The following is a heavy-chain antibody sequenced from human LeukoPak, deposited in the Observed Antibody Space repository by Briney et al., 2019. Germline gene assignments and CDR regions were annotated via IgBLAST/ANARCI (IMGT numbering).Heavy chain of an antibody. CDR3: ARQTAENYYDSSGYQETYYYYYMDV. D-gene: IGHD3-22*01. CDR2: IYPGDSDT. CDR1: GYSFTSYW. Sequence: GESLKISCKGSGYSFTSYWIGWVRQMPGKGLEWMGIIYPGDSDTRYSPSFQGQVTISADKSISTAYLQWSSLKASDTAMYYCARQTAENYYDSSGYQETYYYYYMDVWGKGTTVTISS. V-gene: IGHV5-51*01. J-gene: IGHJ6*03.